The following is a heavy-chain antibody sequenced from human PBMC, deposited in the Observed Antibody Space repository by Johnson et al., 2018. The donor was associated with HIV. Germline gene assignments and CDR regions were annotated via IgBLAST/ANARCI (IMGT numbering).Heavy chain of an antibody. D-gene: IGHD7-27*01. Sequence: QVQLVESGGGVVLPGGSLRLSCAASRLTFSSFGMHWVRQAPGKGLEWVAFIRYDVTKKYYADSVKGRFTISRDNFKNTLYLQMNSLRAEDTAVYYCARDFGLFLGKDDAFDIWGQGTMVTVSS. CDR2: IRYDVTKK. CDR3: ARDFGLFLGKDDAFDI. V-gene: IGHV3-30*02. J-gene: IGHJ3*02. CDR1: RLTFSSFG.